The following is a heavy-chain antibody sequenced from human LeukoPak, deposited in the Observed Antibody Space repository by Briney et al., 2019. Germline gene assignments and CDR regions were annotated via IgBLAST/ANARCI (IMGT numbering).Heavy chain of an antibody. J-gene: IGHJ6*03. CDR2: MNPNSGNT. V-gene: IGHV1-8*01. CDR1: GYTFTSYD. Sequence: GASVKVSCKASGYTFTSYDINWVRQATGQGLEWMGWMNPNSGNTGYAQKFQGRVTMTRNTSISTAYMELSSLRSEDTAVYYCARGSRGRRYYYYYMDVWGKGTTVTVSS. CDR3: ARGSRGRRYYYYYMDV.